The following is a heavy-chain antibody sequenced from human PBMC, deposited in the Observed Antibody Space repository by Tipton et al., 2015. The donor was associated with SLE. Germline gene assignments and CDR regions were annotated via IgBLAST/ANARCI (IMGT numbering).Heavy chain of an antibody. J-gene: IGHJ4*02. Sequence: TLSLTCAVSGGSISSGSFSWSWIRQPPGKGLEWIGYVHQNGFTYSTPSLRSRVTISMDKSNNQFSLKLTSVTAADTAVYYCARVYGSSYSHFDHWGQGTLVTVSS. V-gene: IGHV4-30-2*02. D-gene: IGHD3-22*01. CDR1: GGSISSGSFS. CDR3: ARVYGSSYSHFDH. CDR2: VHQNGFT.